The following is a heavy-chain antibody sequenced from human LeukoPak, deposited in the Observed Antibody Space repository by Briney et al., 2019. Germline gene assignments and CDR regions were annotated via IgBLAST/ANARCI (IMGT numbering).Heavy chain of an antibody. J-gene: IGHJ5*02. CDR2: ISSSSSTI. D-gene: IGHD2-15*01. CDR1: GFTFSNYG. CDR3: ARACCSGGSCYYASPFDP. V-gene: IGHV3-48*01. Sequence: PGGSLRLSCAASGFTFSNYGMNWVRQAPGKGLEWVSYISSSSSTIYYADSVKGRFTTSRDNAENSVYLQMNNLRGEDTAVYYCARACCSGGSCYYASPFDPWGQGTLVTVSS.